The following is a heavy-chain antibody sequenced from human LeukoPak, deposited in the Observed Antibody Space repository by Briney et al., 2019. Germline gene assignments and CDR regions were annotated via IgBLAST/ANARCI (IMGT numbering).Heavy chain of an antibody. CDR3: ARDSGTTGEVKFDP. V-gene: IGHV4-4*07. Sequence: SETLSLTCTVSGGSIRSYYWSWIRQPAGKGLEWIGRIYASGTITYNPSLESRVSMSVDTSKNQFSLNLSSVTAADTALYYCARDSGTTGEVKFDPWGQGTLVTVSS. CDR1: GGSIRSYY. CDR2: IYASGTI. D-gene: IGHD3-10*01. J-gene: IGHJ5*02.